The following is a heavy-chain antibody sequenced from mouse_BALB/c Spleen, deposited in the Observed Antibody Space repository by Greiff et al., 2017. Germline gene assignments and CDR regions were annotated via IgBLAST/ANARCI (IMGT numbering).Heavy chain of an antibody. CDR3: AYDYGSNYSSAMDY. CDR1: GFTFSSFG. D-gene: IGHD1-1*01. Sequence: DVKLVESGGGLVQPGGSRKLSCAASGFTFSSFGMHWVRQAPEKGLEWVAYISSGSSTIYYADTVKGRFTISRDNPKNTLFLQMTSLRCEDTAMYYCAYDYGSNYSSAMDYWGQGTSVTVSS. V-gene: IGHV5-17*02. J-gene: IGHJ4*01. CDR2: ISSGSSTI.